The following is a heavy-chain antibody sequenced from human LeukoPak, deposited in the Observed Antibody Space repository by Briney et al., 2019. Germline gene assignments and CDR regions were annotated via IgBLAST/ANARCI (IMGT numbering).Heavy chain of an antibody. J-gene: IGHJ6*03. D-gene: IGHD6-19*01. V-gene: IGHV3-64*01. CDR1: GFTFSSYA. CDR2: ISSNGGST. Sequence: GGSLRLSCAASGFTFSSYAMHWVRQAPGKGLEYVSAISSNGGSTYYANSVKGRFTISRDNSKNTLYLQMGSLRAEDMAVYYCARGGIAVAVYYYYYMDVWGKGTTVTISS. CDR3: ARGGIAVAVYYYYYMDV.